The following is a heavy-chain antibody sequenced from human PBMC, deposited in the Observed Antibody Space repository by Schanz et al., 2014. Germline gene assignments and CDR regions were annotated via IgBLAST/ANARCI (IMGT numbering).Heavy chain of an antibody. CDR3: AKDMNREATAPES. CDR2: LNFDETYT. D-gene: IGHD5-12*01. Sequence: EVQLVESGGGLVQPGGSLRLSCEASGFTFSRYWMHWVRQAPGKGLEWVSRLNFDETYTSYADSVKGRFTVSRDNSKNTVYLHMNSLRDEDTAVYYCAKDMNREATAPESWGQGTLVVVSS. CDR1: GFTFSRYW. J-gene: IGHJ5*02. V-gene: IGHV3-74*01.